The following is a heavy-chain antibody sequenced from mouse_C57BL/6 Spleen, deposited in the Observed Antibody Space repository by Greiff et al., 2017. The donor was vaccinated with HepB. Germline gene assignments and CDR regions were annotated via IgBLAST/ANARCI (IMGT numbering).Heavy chain of an antibody. Sequence: VQLQQSGAELVRPGASVKLSCTASGFNIKDDYMHWVKQRPEQGLEWIGWIDPENGDTEYASKFQGKATITAETSSNTAYLQLSSLTYEDTAVYYCTTNPSYAMDYWVQGTSVTVSS. V-gene: IGHV14-4*01. CDR2: IDPENGDT. J-gene: IGHJ4*01. CDR3: TTNPSYAMDY. CDR1: GFNIKDDY.